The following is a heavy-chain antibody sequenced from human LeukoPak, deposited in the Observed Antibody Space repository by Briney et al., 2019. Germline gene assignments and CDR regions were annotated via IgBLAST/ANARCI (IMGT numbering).Heavy chain of an antibody. J-gene: IGHJ4*02. D-gene: IGHD3-9*01. V-gene: IGHV3-15*01. Sequence: PGGSLRLSCAASGFTFSNAWMSWVRQAPGKGLEWVGRIKSKTNGGTTDYAAHVKGRFTNSIDDSKNTLYLQMNSLKTEDTAVYYCTTGYFDWLLGSLFDYWGQGTLVTVSS. CDR3: TTGYFDWLLGSLFDY. CDR1: GFTFSNAW. CDR2: IKSKTNGGTT.